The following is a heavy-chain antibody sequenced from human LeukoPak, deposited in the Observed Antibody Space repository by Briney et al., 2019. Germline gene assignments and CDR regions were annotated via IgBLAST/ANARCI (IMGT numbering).Heavy chain of an antibody. Sequence: KPGGSLRLSCAASGFTFSDYYMSWIRQAPGKGLEWVSYISTSGSTIDYADSVKGRFTISRDDAKNSLYLQMNSLRAEDTAVYYCARDVGYCSSTSCYWRNWFDPWGQGTLVTVSS. CDR2: ISTSGSTI. V-gene: IGHV3-11*04. D-gene: IGHD2-2*01. CDR3: ARDVGYCSSTSCYWRNWFDP. CDR1: GFTFSDYY. J-gene: IGHJ5*02.